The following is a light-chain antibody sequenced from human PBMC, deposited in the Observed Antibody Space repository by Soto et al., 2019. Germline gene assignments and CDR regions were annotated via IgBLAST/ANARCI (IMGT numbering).Light chain of an antibody. Sequence: DIQMTQSPSSLSASFGDRVTLTCRASQNIDTYLTCYQQKPGTAPKLLMYAASSLHSGVPSRFSGSGSGTDFTLTISSLQPEDFATYYCQHSHTTPYTFVQGTKLEI. V-gene: IGKV1-39*01. CDR2: AAS. CDR3: QHSHTTPYT. J-gene: IGKJ2*01. CDR1: QNIDTY.